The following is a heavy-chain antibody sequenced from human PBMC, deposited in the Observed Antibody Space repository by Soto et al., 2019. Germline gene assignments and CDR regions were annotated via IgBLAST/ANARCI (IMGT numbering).Heavy chain of an antibody. CDR1: GFTFSSYG. Sequence: ESGGGVVQPGRSLRLSCAASGFTFSSYGMHWVRQAPGKGLEWVAVISYDGSNKYYADSVKGRFTISRDNSKNTLYLQMNSLRAEDTAVYYCAKSVFRSSGWYSDWGQGTLVTVSS. CDR2: ISYDGSNK. CDR3: AKSVFRSSGWYSD. V-gene: IGHV3-30*18. D-gene: IGHD6-19*01. J-gene: IGHJ4*02.